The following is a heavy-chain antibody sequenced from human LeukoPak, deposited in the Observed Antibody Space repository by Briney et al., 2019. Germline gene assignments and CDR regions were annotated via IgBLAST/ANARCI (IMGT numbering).Heavy chain of an antibody. CDR3: ARIVVDVWGSYRYDH. D-gene: IGHD3-16*02. V-gene: IGHV4-59*11. CDR2: IYYSGST. Sequence: SETLSLTCTVSGGYISSHYWSWIRQPPGKGLEWIGYIYYSGSTNYNPSLKSRVTISVDTSKNQFSLKLSSVTAADTAVYYCARIVVDVWGSYRYDHWGQETLVTVSS. CDR1: GGYISSHY. J-gene: IGHJ4*02.